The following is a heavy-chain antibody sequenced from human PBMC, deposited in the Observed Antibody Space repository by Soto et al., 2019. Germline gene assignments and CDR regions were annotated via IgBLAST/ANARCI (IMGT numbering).Heavy chain of an antibody. V-gene: IGHV1-2*04. Sequence: EASVKVSCKASGYTFTGYYMHWVRQAPGQGLEWMGWINPNSGGTNYAQKFQGWVTMTRDTSISTAYMELSRLRSDDTAVYYCARGVAAAGKKLTPPNFDYWGQGTLVTVSS. CDR3: ARGVAAAGKKLTPPNFDY. D-gene: IGHD6-13*01. J-gene: IGHJ4*02. CDR1: GYTFTGYY. CDR2: INPNSGGT.